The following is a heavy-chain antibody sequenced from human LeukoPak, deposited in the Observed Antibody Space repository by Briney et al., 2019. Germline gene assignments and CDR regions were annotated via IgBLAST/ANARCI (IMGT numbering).Heavy chain of an antibody. D-gene: IGHD2-15*01. CDR2: IYYSGST. CDR3: ASLNPYDCSGGSCYPGGFDY. CDR1: GGSISSYY. V-gene: IGHV4-59*01. J-gene: IGHJ4*02. Sequence: SETLSLTCTVSGGSISSYYWSWIRQPPGKGLEWIGYIYYSGSTNYNPFLKSRVTISVDTSKNQFSLKLSSVTAADTAVYYCASLNPYDCSGGSCYPGGFDYWGQGTLVTVSS.